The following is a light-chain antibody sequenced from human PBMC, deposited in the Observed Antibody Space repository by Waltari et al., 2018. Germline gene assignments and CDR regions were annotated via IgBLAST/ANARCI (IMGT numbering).Light chain of an antibody. J-gene: IGKJ4*01. Sequence: EIVLTQSPGTLSLSPGARASLSCRASQSLSNNYLAWYQQKPGQAPRLLIYHTSSRGTGIPDRFSGSGSGTDFTLTISRLEPEDFAVYYCQQYGRSPPGGSLTFGGGTKVAIK. CDR1: QSLSNNY. V-gene: IGKV3-20*01. CDR3: QQYGRSPPGGSLT. CDR2: HTS.